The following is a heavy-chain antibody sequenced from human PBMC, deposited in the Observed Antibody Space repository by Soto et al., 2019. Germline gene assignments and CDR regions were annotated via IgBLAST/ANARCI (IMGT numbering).Heavy chain of an antibody. CDR2: FYYTGST. CDR1: GGSVSSEHYY. J-gene: IGHJ5*02. Sequence: SETLSLTCTVSGGSVSSEHYYWNWIRQPPGKGLEWIGYFYYTGSTNYNPSLESRLTMSVDMSKNQFSLKLSSVTAADTAVYYCARELFGRSVWFDPWGQGTLVTVSS. CDR3: ARELFGRSVWFDP. V-gene: IGHV4-61*01. D-gene: IGHD3-10*01.